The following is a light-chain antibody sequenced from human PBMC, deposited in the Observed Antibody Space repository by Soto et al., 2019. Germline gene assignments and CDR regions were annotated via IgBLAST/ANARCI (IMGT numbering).Light chain of an antibody. V-gene: IGLV2-11*01. Sequence: QSVLAQPRSVSGSPGQSVTISCTGTSSDVGGYNYVAWYRHHPGKAPKLIIYDVSKRPSGVPDRFSGSKSGNTASLTISGLRAEDEADYYCSSYAGKYVVFGGGTKVTVL. J-gene: IGLJ2*01. CDR2: DVS. CDR3: SSYAGKYVV. CDR1: SSDVGGYNY.